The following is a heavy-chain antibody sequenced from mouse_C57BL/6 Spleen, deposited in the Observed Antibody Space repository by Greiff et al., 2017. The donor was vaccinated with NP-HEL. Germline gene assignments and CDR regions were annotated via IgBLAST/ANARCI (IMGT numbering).Heavy chain of an antibody. Sequence: VQLKQSGAELVRPGASVKLSCKASGYTFTDYYINWVKQRPGQGLEWIARIYPGSGNTYYNEKFKGKATLTAEKSSSTAYMQLSSLTSEDSAVYFCARSYYGSSYYFDYWGQGTTLTVSS. CDR2: IYPGSGNT. J-gene: IGHJ2*01. V-gene: IGHV1-76*01. CDR1: GYTFTDYY. CDR3: ARSYYGSSYYFDY. D-gene: IGHD1-1*01.